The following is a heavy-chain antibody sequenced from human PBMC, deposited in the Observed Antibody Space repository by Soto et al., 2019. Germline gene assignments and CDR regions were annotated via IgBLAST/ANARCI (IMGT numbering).Heavy chain of an antibody. J-gene: IGHJ5*02. Sequence: GASVKVSCKASGYTFTGYYMHWVRQAPGQGLEWMGWINPNSGGTNYAQKFQGRVTMTRDTSISTAYMELSRLRSDDTAVYYCAREGGYCRSTSWSSWFDTWGQGTRVTFSS. CDR2: INPNSGGT. V-gene: IGHV1-2*02. CDR3: AREGGYCRSTSWSSWFDT. D-gene: IGHD2-2*01. CDR1: GYTFTGYY.